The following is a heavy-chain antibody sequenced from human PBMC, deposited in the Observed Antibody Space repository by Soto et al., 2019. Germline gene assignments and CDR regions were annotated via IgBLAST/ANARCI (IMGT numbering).Heavy chain of an antibody. CDR1: GFTFSSYG. D-gene: IGHD6-19*01. V-gene: IGHV3-30*18. CDR2: ISYDGSNK. J-gene: IGHJ4*02. Sequence: QVQLVESGGGVVQPGRSLRLSCAASGFTFSSYGMHWVRQAPGKGLEWVAVISYDGSNKYYSDSVKGRFTISRDNSKNTLYLQVNSLRAEDTAVYYCAKDRFRIAVAALFDYWGQGTLGSVSS. CDR3: AKDRFRIAVAALFDY.